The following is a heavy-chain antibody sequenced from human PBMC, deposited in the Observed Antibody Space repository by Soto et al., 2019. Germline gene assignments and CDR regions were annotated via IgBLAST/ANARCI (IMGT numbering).Heavy chain of an antibody. CDR2: ISPIFGTA. Sequence: QVQLVQSGAEVKKPGSSVKVSCKASGDTFSSYAINWVRQAPGQGLEWMGGISPIFGTANYAQRFQGRVTITADKPTSTAYMELRSLRSEDTAVYYCASRAKGFDSWGQGPLVTVSS. CDR3: ASRAKGFDS. J-gene: IGHJ4*02. V-gene: IGHV1-69*06. CDR1: GDTFSSYA.